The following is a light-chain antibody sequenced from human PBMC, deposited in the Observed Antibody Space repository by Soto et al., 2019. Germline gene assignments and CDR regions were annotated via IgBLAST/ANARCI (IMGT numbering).Light chain of an antibody. CDR2: AAS. Sequence: IQLNQSPSSLSAYVGDRVTITCRASQGISSYLAWYQQKPGKAPKLLIYAASTLQSGVPSRFSGSGSGTDFTLTISSLQPEDFATYYCQQLNSYPITSGQGARLEIK. J-gene: IGKJ5*01. V-gene: IGKV1-9*01. CDR3: QQLNSYPIT. CDR1: QGISSY.